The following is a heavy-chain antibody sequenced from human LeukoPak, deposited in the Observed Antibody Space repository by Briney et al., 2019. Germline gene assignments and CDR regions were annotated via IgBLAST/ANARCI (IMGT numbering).Heavy chain of an antibody. Sequence: PSETLSLTCTVSGGSISSYYWSWIRQPPGKGLEWIGYIYYSGSTNYNPSLKSRVTISADTSKTQFSLKLTSLTAADTAVYYCAKNGQSGFSFDPWGQGTLVTVSS. D-gene: IGHD3-3*01. CDR1: GGSISSYY. CDR3: AKNGQSGFSFDP. CDR2: IYYSGST. V-gene: IGHV4-59*12. J-gene: IGHJ5*02.